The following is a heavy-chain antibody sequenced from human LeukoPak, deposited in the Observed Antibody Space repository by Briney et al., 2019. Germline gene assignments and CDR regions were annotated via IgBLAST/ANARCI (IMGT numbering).Heavy chain of an antibody. D-gene: IGHD6-13*01. CDR2: INHSGST. Sequence: SETLSLTCAVYGGSFSGYYWSWIRQPPGKGLEWIGEINHSGSTNYNPSLKNRVTISVDTSKNQFSLKLSSVTAADTAGYYCARHTRWYYYMDVWGKGTTVTISS. J-gene: IGHJ6*03. CDR1: GGSFSGYY. V-gene: IGHV4-34*01. CDR3: ARHTRWYYYMDV.